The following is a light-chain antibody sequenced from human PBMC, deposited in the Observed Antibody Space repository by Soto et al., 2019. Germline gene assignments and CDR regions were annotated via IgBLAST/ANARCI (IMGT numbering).Light chain of an antibody. J-gene: IGKJ4*01. V-gene: IGKV3-20*01. Sequence: EIVLTQSPGTLSLSPGERATLSCRASQSVSSSNLAWYQQKPGQAPRLLVFGASSRATGIPDRFSGSGSGTHFTLTISRLEPEDFAVYFCQQYSSLPPLTFGGGTKVEIK. CDR1: QSVSSSN. CDR2: GAS. CDR3: QQYSSLPPLT.